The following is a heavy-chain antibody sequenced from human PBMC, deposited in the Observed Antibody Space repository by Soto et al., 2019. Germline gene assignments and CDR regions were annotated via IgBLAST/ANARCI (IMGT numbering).Heavy chain of an antibody. V-gene: IGHV1-69*06. D-gene: IGHD3-10*01. CDR1: GGTFGTNA. J-gene: IGHJ6*02. Sequence: QVRLVQSGTEGKKPGSSVKVSCKASGGTFGTNAVSWVRQAPGQGFEWIGGIIPIYGTTNYAQKFHGRVAITSDNYTTFAYLELSSLRSVDSATYYCARNWMSAYVSGRPKRKDYFYYGLNLWGQGTTVTVSS. CDR3: ARNWMSAYVSGRPKRKDYFYYGLNL. CDR2: IIPIYGTT.